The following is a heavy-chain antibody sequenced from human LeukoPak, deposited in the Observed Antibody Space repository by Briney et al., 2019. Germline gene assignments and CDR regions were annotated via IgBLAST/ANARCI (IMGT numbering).Heavy chain of an antibody. CDR3: ARDPYSGSYSADVYYYYMDV. J-gene: IGHJ6*03. Sequence: GASVKVSCKASGYTFTSYDINWVRQATGQGLEWMGWMNPNSGNTGYAQKFQGRVTITRNTSISTAYMELSSLRSEDTAVYYCARDPYSGSYSADVYYYYMDVWGKGTTVTVSS. CDR2: MNPNSGNT. D-gene: IGHD1-26*01. V-gene: IGHV1-8*03. CDR1: GYTFTSYD.